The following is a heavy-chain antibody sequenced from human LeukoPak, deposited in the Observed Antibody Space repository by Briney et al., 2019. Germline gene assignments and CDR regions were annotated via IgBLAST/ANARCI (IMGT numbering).Heavy chain of an antibody. V-gene: IGHV4-34*01. CDR3: ARGYWFYFDY. CDR1: GGSFSGYY. J-gene: IGHJ4*02. D-gene: IGHD2-8*02. Sequence: SEPLSLTCAVYGGSFSGYYWSWIRQPPGKGLEWIGEISHSGSTNYNPSLKSRVTISVDTSKTQSSLNLSSVTAADTAVYYCARGYWFYFDYWGQGTLVTVSS. CDR2: ISHSGST.